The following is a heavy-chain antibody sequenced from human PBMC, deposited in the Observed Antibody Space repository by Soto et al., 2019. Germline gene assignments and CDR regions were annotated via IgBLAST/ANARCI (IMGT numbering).Heavy chain of an antibody. CDR1: GYTFTSYG. CDR2: ISAYNGNT. CDR3: ARGVIAAAVTSYYYYMDV. D-gene: IGHD6-13*01. J-gene: IGHJ6*03. Sequence: QVQLVQSGAEVKKPGASVKVSCKASGYTFTSYGISWVRQAPGQGREWMGWISAYNGNTYYAQKLQGRVTMTTDTSTRTAYMELRSLTSDDTAVYYCARGVIAAAVTSYYYYMDVWGKGTTVTVPS. V-gene: IGHV1-18*01.